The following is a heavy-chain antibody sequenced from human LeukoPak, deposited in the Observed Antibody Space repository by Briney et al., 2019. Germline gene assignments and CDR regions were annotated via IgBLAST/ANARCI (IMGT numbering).Heavy chain of an antibody. CDR3: ARQLGTDRHYYYYMDV. CDR2: IYYSGST. CDR1: GGSISSSSYY. J-gene: IGHJ6*03. V-gene: IGHV4-39*01. Sequence: SETLSPTCTVSGGSISSSSYYWGWIRQPPGKGLEWIGSIYYSGSTYYNPSLKSRVTISVDTSKNQFSLKLSSVTAADTAVYYCARQLGTDRHYYYYMDVWGKGTTVTVSS. D-gene: IGHD1-1*01.